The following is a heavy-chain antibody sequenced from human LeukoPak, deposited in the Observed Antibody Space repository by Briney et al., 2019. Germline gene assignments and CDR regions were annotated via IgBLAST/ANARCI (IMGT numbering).Heavy chain of an antibody. D-gene: IGHD3-9*01. Sequence: GSLRLSCVASGFPFSNYAMSWVRPASGKRLEWVFAFTGRGGSTYYADSVKGRFTISRDNSRNTLFLQMNSLRAEDTAIYYCAKWGDFDILTGYYVSDFWGQGTLVTVSS. J-gene: IGHJ4*02. CDR3: AKWGDFDILTGYYVSDF. CDR2: FTGRGGST. V-gene: IGHV3-23*01. CDR1: GFPFSNYA.